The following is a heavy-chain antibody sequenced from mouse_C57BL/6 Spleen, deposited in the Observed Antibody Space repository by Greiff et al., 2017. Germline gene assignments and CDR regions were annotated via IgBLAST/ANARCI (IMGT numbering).Heavy chain of an antibody. CDR3: ARNYGSSYWYFDV. CDR1: GYAFSSSW. CDR2: IYPGDGDP. D-gene: IGHD1-1*01. V-gene: IGHV1-82*01. J-gene: IGHJ1*03. Sequence: QVQLQQSGPELVKPGASVQISCKASGYAFSSSWMNWVKQRPGKGLEWIGRIYPGDGDPNYNGKFKGKATLTADKSSSTAYMQLSSLTSEDSAVYFCARNYGSSYWYFDVWGTGTTVTVSS.